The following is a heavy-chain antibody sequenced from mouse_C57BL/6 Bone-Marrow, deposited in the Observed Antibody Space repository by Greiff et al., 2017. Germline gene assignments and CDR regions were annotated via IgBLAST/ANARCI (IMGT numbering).Heavy chain of an antibody. D-gene: IGHD2-5*01. CDR2: IDPENGDT. CDR1: GFNIKDDY. Sequence: EVQLQQSGAELVRPGASVKLSCTASGFNIKDDYMHWVKQRPEQGLEWIGWIDPENGDTEYASKFQGKATITAATSSNTAYLQLSSLTSEDTAVYYCTRAYYSNYFDYWGQGTTLTGSS. V-gene: IGHV14-4*01. J-gene: IGHJ2*01. CDR3: TRAYYSNYFDY.